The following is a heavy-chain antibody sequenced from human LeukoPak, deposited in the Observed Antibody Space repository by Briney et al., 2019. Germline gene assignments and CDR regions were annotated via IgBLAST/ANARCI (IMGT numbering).Heavy chain of an antibody. CDR1: GGTFSSYA. CDR3: ARRGLNYGSGNDY. Sequence: GASVKVSCEASGGTFSSYAISWVRQAPGQGLEWMGWISAYNGNTNYAQKLQGRVTMTTDTSTSTAYMELRSLRSDDTAVYYCARRGLNYGSGNDYWGQGTLVTVSS. J-gene: IGHJ4*02. D-gene: IGHD3-10*01. CDR2: ISAYNGNT. V-gene: IGHV1-18*01.